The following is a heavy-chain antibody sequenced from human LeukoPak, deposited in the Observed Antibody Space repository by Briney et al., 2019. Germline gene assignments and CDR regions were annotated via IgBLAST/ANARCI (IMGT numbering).Heavy chain of an antibody. V-gene: IGHV3-30*02. CDR3: ARGLFAAGNFDY. D-gene: IGHD6-13*01. Sequence: FIRYDGSNKYYADSVKGRFTISRDNSKNTLYLQMNSLRAEDTAVYYCARGLFAAGNFDYWDQGTLVTVSS. J-gene: IGHJ4*02. CDR2: IRYDGSNK.